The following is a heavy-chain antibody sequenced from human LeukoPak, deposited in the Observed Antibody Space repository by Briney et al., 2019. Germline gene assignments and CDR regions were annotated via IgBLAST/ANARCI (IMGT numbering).Heavy chain of an antibody. CDR3: ARDHGTTGTTAYDWFDP. J-gene: IGHJ5*02. CDR1: GGSISSSSYY. Sequence: SETLSLTCTVSGGSISSSSYYWGWIRQPPGKGLEWIGYIYDSVSTNYNPSLKSRVTISVDMSKNQFSLKLSSVTAADTAVYYCARDHGTTGTTAYDWFDPWGQGTLVTVSS. V-gene: IGHV4-61*05. D-gene: IGHD1-1*01. CDR2: IYDSVST.